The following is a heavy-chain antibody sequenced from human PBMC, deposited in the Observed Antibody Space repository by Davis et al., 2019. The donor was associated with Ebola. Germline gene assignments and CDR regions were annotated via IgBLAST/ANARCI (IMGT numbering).Heavy chain of an antibody. J-gene: IGHJ4*02. CDR1: GFTFDDYA. Sequence: PGGSLRLSCAASGFTFDDYAMHWVRQAPGKGLEWVSGISWNSGSIGYADSVKGRFTISRDNAKNSLYLQMNSLRAEDTAIYYCASAISVGGHKWGQGTLVTVSS. CDR2: ISWNSGSI. CDR3: ASAISVGGHK. V-gene: IGHV3-9*01. D-gene: IGHD6-19*01.